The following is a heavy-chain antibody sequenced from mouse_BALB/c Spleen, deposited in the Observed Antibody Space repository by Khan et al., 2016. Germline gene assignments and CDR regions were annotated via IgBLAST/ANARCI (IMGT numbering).Heavy chain of an antibody. CDR1: GYTFTNYG. D-gene: IGHD2-2*01. J-gene: IGHJ3*01. CDR3: ASGGYDGGFAS. Sequence: QIQLVQSGPELKKPGETVKISCKASGYTFTNYGMNWVKQAPGKGLKWMGWINTYTGESTYADDFKGRFAISLQTSASTAYLQLNNLNNEDTAAYCCASGGYDGGFASWGQGTLVTVSA. V-gene: IGHV9-3-1*01. CDR2: INTYTGES.